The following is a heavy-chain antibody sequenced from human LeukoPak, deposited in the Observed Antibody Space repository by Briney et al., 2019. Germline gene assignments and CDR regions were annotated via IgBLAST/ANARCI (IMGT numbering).Heavy chain of an antibody. CDR3: ARATRGGVGASSY. V-gene: IGHV3-11*01. Sequence: GGSLRLFCRASGCIFSDYYLSWIRQTPGKGLEWLSYINSSGSITDYADSVKGRFTISRDNAKNSVYLQMTSLRTEDTAVYYCARATRGGVGASSYWGQGTLVTVST. D-gene: IGHD1-26*01. CDR1: GCIFSDYY. J-gene: IGHJ4*02. CDR2: INSSGSIT.